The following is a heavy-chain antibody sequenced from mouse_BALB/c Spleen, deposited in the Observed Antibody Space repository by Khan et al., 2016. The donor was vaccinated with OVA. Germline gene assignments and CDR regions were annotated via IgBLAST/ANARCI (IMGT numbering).Heavy chain of an antibody. CDR2: IWGGGGT. J-gene: IGHJ4*01. D-gene: IGHD2-14*01. Sequence: QMQLEESGPGLVAPSQSLSITCTVSGFSLSRSNIHWVRQPPGKGLEWLGMIWGGGGTDYTSTLKSRLSISKDNSKSQVFLKMNSLQTDDTAIYYCARAYYRYDGYYAMDYWGQGTSVTVSS. CDR3: ARAYYRYDGYYAMDY. V-gene: IGHV2-6-4*01. CDR1: GFSLSRSN.